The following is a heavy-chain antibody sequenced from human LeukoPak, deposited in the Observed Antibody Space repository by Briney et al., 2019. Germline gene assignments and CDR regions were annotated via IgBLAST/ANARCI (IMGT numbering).Heavy chain of an antibody. D-gene: IGHD2-15*01. Sequence: SETLSLTCTVSGDSISGYFWSWIRQPAGKGLEGMGRMHADGDSNYNPSLKSRITLSLDPPENQFSLKLTSVTAADTAVYFCARAPSGCGGTCAFDSWGQGTLVTVSS. CDR1: GDSISGYF. V-gene: IGHV4-4*07. J-gene: IGHJ4*02. CDR3: ARAPSGCGGTCAFDS. CDR2: MHADGDS.